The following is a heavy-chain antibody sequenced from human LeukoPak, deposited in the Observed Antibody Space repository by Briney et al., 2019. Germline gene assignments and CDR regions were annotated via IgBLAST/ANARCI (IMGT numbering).Heavy chain of an antibody. CDR1: GFTFSTAW. CDR2: IKSKADGGTI. CDR3: STDRKLGADFDY. V-gene: IGHV3-15*01. J-gene: IGHJ4*02. D-gene: IGHD1-26*01. Sequence: KSGGSLRLSCAASGFTFSTAWMSWVRQAPEKGLEWVGRIKSKADGGTIDYAAPVKGRVTISRDDSKNTLYLQVNSLKTEDTAVYYCSTDRKLGADFDYWGQGTLVTVS.